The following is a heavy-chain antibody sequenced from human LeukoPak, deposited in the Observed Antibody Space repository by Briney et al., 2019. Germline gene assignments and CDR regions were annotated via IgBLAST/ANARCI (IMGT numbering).Heavy chain of an antibody. J-gene: IGHJ2*01. Sequence: GGSLRLSCAASGFTFRDYYMSWIRQAPGKGLEWISYISSSAGTIHYVDSVKGRFTISRDNAKNSLYLQMDSLGVEDTAMYYCATSVTRRRLDWFIDLWGRGTLVSVSS. V-gene: IGHV3-11*04. CDR1: GFTFRDYY. CDR2: ISSSAGTI. D-gene: IGHD4-17*01. CDR3: ATSVTRRRLDWFIDL.